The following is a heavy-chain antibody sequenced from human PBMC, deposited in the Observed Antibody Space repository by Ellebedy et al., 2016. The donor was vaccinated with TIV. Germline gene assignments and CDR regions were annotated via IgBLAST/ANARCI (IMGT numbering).Heavy chain of an antibody. D-gene: IGHD3-10*01. CDR2: ISSDGSNK. J-gene: IGHJ4*02. CDR1: GFTFRSHG. CDR3: ARGGSSGSSDY. Sequence: GGSLRLXXVASGFTFRSHGIYWVRQAPGKGLEWVAVISSDGSNKYYADSVKGRFTISRDNSKNTLYLQMNSLRTDDMAVYYCARGGSSGSSDYWGQGTLVTVYS. V-gene: IGHV3-30*03.